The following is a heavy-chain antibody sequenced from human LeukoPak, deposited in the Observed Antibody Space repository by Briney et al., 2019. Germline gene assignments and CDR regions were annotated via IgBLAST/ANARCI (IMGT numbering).Heavy chain of an antibody. CDR1: GGSVSSTIYY. CDR3: ARGSREMATIFDY. Sequence: KPSETLSLTCTVSGGSVSSTIYYWNWIRQPPGKGLEWIGHIFASGSTNYNPSLRSRLTMSVDTSKNQFSLKLTSVTAADTAVYYCARGSREMATIFDYWGQGTLVTVSS. D-gene: IGHD5-24*01. J-gene: IGHJ4*02. V-gene: IGHV4-61*01. CDR2: IFASGST.